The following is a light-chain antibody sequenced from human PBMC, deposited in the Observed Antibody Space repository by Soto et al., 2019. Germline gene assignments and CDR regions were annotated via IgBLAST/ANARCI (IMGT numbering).Light chain of an antibody. Sequence: EIVMTQSPATLSVSPGERATLSCRASQSVSSNLAWYQQKPGQAPRLLIYGASTRATGSPARFSGSGSGTEFTLTISSLQSEDFAVYYCQQYNNWPPEYIFGQGTKLEIK. CDR1: QSVSSN. CDR2: GAS. CDR3: QQYNNWPPEYI. V-gene: IGKV3-15*01. J-gene: IGKJ2*01.